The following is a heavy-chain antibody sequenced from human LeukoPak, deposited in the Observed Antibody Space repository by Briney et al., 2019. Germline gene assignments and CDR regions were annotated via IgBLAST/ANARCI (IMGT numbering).Heavy chain of an antibody. CDR2: INPNSGGT. Sequence: ASVKVSCKASGYTFTSYGISWVRQVPGQGLEWMGWINPNSGGTNYAQKFQGRVTMTRDTSISTAYMELSRLRSDDTAVYYCARRGVYRGDYWGQGTLVTVSS. V-gene: IGHV1-2*02. CDR1: GYTFTSYG. D-gene: IGHD3-10*01. CDR3: ARRGVYRGDY. J-gene: IGHJ4*02.